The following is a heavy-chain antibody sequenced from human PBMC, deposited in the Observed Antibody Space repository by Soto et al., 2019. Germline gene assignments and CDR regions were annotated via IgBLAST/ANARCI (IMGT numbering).Heavy chain of an antibody. CDR3: ARWSYLDY. J-gene: IGHJ4*02. V-gene: IGHV3-23*01. D-gene: IGHD3-3*01. Sequence: LRLSCAASGFIFGSYALSWVRQAPGKGLDWVSTISGSDGKTFYADSVKGRFSISRDTSQSTLYLQMNSLRADDTAMYYCARWSYLDYWGQGTRVTVSS. CDR2: ISGSDGKT. CDR1: GFIFGSYA.